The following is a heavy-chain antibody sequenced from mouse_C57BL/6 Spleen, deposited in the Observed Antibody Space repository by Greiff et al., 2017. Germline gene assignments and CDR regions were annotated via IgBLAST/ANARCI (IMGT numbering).Heavy chain of an antibody. V-gene: IGHV3-6*01. CDR3: ARDVVANAMDY. CDR1: GYSITSGYY. J-gene: IGHJ4*01. D-gene: IGHD1-1*01. CDR2: ISYDGSN. Sequence: EVQLQESGPGLVKPSQSLSLTCSVTGYSITSGYYWNLIRQFPGNKLEWMGYISYDGSNNYNPSLKNRISITRDTSKNQFFLKLNSVITEDTATYYCARDVVANAMDYWGQGTSVTVSS.